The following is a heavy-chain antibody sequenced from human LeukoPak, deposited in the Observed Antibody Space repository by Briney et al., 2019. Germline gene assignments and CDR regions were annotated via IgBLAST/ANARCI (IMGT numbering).Heavy chain of an antibody. D-gene: IGHD1-1*01. Sequence: NPSETLSLTCTVSGGSISSGGYCWSWIRQPQGQGLEWIGYIYHSGSTYYNPSLKSRVTISVDRSKNQFSLKLSSVTAADTAVYYCARHPDWNENWFDPWGQGTLVTVSS. CDR3: ARHPDWNENWFDP. CDR2: IYHSGST. J-gene: IGHJ5*02. V-gene: IGHV4-30-2*02. CDR1: GGSISSGGYC.